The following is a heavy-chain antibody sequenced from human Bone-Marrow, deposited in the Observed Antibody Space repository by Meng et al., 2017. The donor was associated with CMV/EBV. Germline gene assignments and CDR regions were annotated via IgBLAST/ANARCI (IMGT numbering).Heavy chain of an antibody. CDR1: GGTFSSYA. CDR2: IIPILGIA. Sequence: SVKVSCKASGGTFSSYAIGWVRQAPGQGLEWMGGIIPILGIANYAQKFQGRVTITADKSTSTAYMELSRLRSDDTAVYYCARSPGASLCAFDIWGQGTMVTVSS. D-gene: IGHD1-26*01. V-gene: IGHV1-69*10. J-gene: IGHJ3*02. CDR3: ARSPGASLCAFDI.